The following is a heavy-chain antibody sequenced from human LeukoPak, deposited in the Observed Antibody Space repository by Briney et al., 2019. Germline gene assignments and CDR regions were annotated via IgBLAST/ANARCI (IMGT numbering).Heavy chain of an antibody. Sequence: GGSLRLSCAVSGFTVSGYSTKWVRQAPGKGLEWVSYISSSTTTIYHADSVKGRFTVSRDNAKNSLYLQMDSLRVEDTAVYYCATDREDYDSSGYYLSDAFDIWGQGTMVTVSS. CDR1: GFTVSGYS. J-gene: IGHJ3*02. CDR3: ATDREDYDSSGYYLSDAFDI. V-gene: IGHV3-48*01. CDR2: ISSSTTTI. D-gene: IGHD3-22*01.